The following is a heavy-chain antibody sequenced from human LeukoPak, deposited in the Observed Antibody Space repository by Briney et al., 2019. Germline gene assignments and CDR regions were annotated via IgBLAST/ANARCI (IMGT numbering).Heavy chain of an antibody. V-gene: IGHV4-31*03. CDR3: ARAIHYYGSGSYYFDY. CDR1: GGSISSGGYY. J-gene: IGHJ4*02. Sequence: KASETLSLTCTVSGGSISSGGYYWSWIRQHPGKGLEWIGYIYYSGSTYYNPSLKSRVTISVDTSKNQFSPKLSSVTAADTAVYYCARAIHYYGSGSYYFDYWGQGTLVTVSS. D-gene: IGHD3-10*01. CDR2: IYYSGST.